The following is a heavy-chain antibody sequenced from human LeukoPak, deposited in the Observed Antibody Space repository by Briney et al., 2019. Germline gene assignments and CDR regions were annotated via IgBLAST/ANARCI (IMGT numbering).Heavy chain of an antibody. D-gene: IGHD6-13*01. CDR1: GFTFSSYS. V-gene: IGHV3-21*01. Sequence: GGSLRLSCAASGFTFSSYSMNWVRQAPGKGLEWVSCISRTNNYIYYADSVKGRFTISRDNAKKSLYLQMNSLRAEDTAVYYCARGGEAAATSSFDPWGPGTLVTVSS. CDR2: ISRTNNYI. CDR3: ARGGEAAATSSFDP. J-gene: IGHJ5*02.